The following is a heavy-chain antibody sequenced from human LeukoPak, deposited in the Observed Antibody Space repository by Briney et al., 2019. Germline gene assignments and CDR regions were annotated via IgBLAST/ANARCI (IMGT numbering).Heavy chain of an antibody. V-gene: IGHV3-30*02. CDR2: IRYDGSNK. D-gene: IGHD3-22*01. J-gene: IGHJ6*02. CDR1: GFTFSSYA. Sequence: GGSLRLSCAASGFTFSSYAMHWVRQAPGKGLEWVAFIRYDGSNKYYADSVKGRFTISRDNSKNTLYLQMNSLRAEDTAVYYCARDYYDSSGYHAIYYYGMDVWGQGTTVTVSS. CDR3: ARDYYDSSGYHAIYYYGMDV.